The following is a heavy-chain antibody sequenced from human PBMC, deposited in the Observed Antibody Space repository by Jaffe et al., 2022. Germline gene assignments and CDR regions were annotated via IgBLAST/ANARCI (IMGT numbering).Heavy chain of an antibody. CDR2: IRYDGSNK. J-gene: IGHJ6*03. CDR1: GFTFSSYG. CDR3: AKAYGDYDVPGYYYYMDV. Sequence: QVQLVESGGGVVQPGGSLRLSCAASGFTFSSYGMHWVRQAPGKGLEWVAFIRYDGSNKYYADSVKGRFTISRDNSKNTLYLQMNSLRAEDTAVYYCAKAYGDYDVPGYYYYMDVWGKGTTVTVSS. V-gene: IGHV3-30*02. D-gene: IGHD4-17*01.